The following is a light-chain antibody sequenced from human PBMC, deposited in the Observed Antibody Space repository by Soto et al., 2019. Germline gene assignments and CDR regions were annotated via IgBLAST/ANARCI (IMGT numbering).Light chain of an antibody. V-gene: IGKV3-20*01. Sequence: EIVLTQSPGTLSLSPGERATLSCRASEIINSRDLAWYQQKPGQAPRLLIYGASSRATGIPDRFSGSGSGTDFTLSISRLEPEDFAVYYCQQFGSSPGFTFGPGTKVDIK. J-gene: IGKJ3*01. CDR1: EIINSRD. CDR2: GAS. CDR3: QQFGSSPGFT.